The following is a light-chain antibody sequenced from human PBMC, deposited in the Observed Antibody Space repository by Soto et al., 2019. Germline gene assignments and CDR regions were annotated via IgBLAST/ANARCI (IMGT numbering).Light chain of an antibody. J-gene: IGKJ2*01. Sequence: DIQMTQSPSSLSASVGDRVTITCRTSQGINSYLAWYQQKPGKVPKLLIYLASTLQSGVPSRFSGSGSGTDFNLNHSSLQPECFATYYCQKYERAPYTFGQGTKL. V-gene: IGKV1-27*01. CDR3: QKYERAPYT. CDR1: QGINSY. CDR2: LAS.